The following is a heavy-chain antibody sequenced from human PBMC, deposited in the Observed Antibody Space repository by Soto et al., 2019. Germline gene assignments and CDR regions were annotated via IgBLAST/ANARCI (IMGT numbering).Heavy chain of an antibody. CDR3: AKVPLLFDYGDYVGFDP. J-gene: IGHJ5*02. CDR1: GFTFSSYA. D-gene: IGHD4-17*01. V-gene: IGHV3-23*01. CDR2: ISGSGGST. Sequence: GGSLRLSCAASGFTFSSYAMSWVRQAPGKGLEWVSAISGSGGSTYYADSVKGRFTISRDNSKNTLYLQMNSLRAEDTAVYYCAKVPLLFDYGDYVGFDPWGQGTLVTVSS.